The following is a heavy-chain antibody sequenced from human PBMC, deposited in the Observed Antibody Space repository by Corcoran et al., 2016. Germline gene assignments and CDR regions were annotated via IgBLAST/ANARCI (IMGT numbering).Heavy chain of an antibody. J-gene: IGHJ5*02. V-gene: IGHV4-59*01. D-gene: IGHD3-3*01. CDR3: ARGGGVDQKGNWFDP. CDR2: IYYSGST. CDR1: GGSISSYY. Sequence: QVQLQESGPGLVKPSETLSLPCTVSGGSISSYYWSWIRQPPGKGLEWIGYIYYSGSTNYNPSLKSRVTISVDTSKNQFSLKLSSVTAADTAVYYCARGGGVDQKGNWFDPRGQGTLVTVS.